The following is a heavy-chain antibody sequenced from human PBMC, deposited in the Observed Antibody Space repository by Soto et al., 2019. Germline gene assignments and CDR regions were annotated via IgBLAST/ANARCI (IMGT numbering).Heavy chain of an antibody. CDR3: VKEGSYSSSWYLQAFDI. V-gene: IGHV3-64D*06. D-gene: IGHD6-13*01. CDR2: ISSNGGST. J-gene: IGHJ3*02. CDR1: GFTFSSYA. Sequence: PGGSLRLSCSASGFTFSSYAMHWVRQAPGKGLEYVSAISSNGGSTYYADSVKGRFTISRDNSKNTLYLQMSSLRAEDTAVYYCVKEGSYSSSWYLQAFDIWGQGTMVTVSS.